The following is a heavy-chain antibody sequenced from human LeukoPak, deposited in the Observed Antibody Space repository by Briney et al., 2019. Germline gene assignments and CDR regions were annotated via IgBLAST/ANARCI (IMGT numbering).Heavy chain of an antibody. CDR1: GGSFSGFY. J-gene: IGHJ4*02. CDR3: ARGGGYILGYAY. Sequence: SETLSLTCAVFGGSFSGFYWSWIRQPPGKGLEWIGEINDSGSTNYNPSLKSRVSISVDTSKNQFSLNLSSVTAADTAVYYCARGGGYILGYAYWGQGTQVTVSS. CDR2: INDSGST. V-gene: IGHV4-34*01. D-gene: IGHD5-12*01.